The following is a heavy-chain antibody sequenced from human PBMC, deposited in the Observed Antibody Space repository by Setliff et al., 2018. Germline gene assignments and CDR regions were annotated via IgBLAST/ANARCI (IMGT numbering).Heavy chain of an antibody. CDR3: ARIGTSSVLYGMDI. V-gene: IGHV2-26*03. CDR2: IFSMDQK. D-gene: IGHD3-22*01. J-gene: IGHJ6*02. Sequence: SGPTLVNPTETLTLTCTISGFSLSDGRVGVTWIRQPPGKALEWLATIFSMDQKSYSTSLESRLLISKDTSATQVVLMMTNMNPADTGTYYCARIGTSSVLYGMDIWSQGTTVTVSS. CDR1: GFSLSDGRVG.